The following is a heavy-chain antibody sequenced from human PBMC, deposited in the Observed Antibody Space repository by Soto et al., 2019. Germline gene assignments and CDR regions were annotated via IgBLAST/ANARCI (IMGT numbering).Heavy chain of an antibody. Sequence: SETLSLTCAVYGGSFSGYYWSWIRQPPGKGLEWIGEINHSGSTNYNPSLKSRVTISVDTSKNQFSLKLSSVTAADTAVYYCARGTFSDFAVVPAASFDYWGQGTLVTVSS. CDR1: GGSFSGYY. CDR3: ARGTFSDFAVVPAASFDY. V-gene: IGHV4-34*01. J-gene: IGHJ4*02. CDR2: INHSGST. D-gene: IGHD2-2*01.